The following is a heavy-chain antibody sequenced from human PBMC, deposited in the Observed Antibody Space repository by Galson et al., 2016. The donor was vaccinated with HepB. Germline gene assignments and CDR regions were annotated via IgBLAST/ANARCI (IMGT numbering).Heavy chain of an antibody. CDR3: ARQTITAAGDY. Sequence: ETLSLTCSVSGASVSSNSFYWAWTRQPPGKGLEWIGSIYYSGRTYNNPSLKSRVTMSVDTSKNYFSLKLTSVTAADTAVYYCARQTITAAGDYWGQGTLVTVSS. V-gene: IGHV4-39*01. D-gene: IGHD6-13*01. CDR1: GASVSSNSFY. CDR2: IYYSGRT. J-gene: IGHJ4*02.